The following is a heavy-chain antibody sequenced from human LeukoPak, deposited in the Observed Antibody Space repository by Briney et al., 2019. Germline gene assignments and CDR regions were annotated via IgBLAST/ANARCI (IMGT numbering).Heavy chain of an antibody. D-gene: IGHD4-17*01. CDR3: AIYGDYVNDGWYFDY. Sequence: SQTLSLTCTVSGGSISSGGYYWSWIRQHPGKGLEWIGYIYYSGSTYYNPSLKSRVTISVDTSKNQFSLKLSSVTAAGTAVYYCAIYGDYVNDGWYFDYWGQGTLVTVSS. CDR1: GGSISSGGYY. CDR2: IYYSGST. V-gene: IGHV4-31*03. J-gene: IGHJ4*02.